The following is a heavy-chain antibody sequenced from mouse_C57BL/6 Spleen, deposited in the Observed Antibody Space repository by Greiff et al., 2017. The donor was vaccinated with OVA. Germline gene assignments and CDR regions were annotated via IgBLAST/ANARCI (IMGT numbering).Heavy chain of an antibody. Sequence: QVQLKESGPELVKPGASVKISCKASGYAFSSSWMNWVKQRPGKGLEWIGRIYPGDGDTNYNGKFKGQATLTADKSSSTAYMQLSSLTSEDSAVYFCAREPYSNFDYWGQGTTLTVSS. V-gene: IGHV1-82*01. CDR3: AREPYSNFDY. CDR1: GYAFSSSW. CDR2: IYPGDGDT. D-gene: IGHD2-5*01. J-gene: IGHJ2*01.